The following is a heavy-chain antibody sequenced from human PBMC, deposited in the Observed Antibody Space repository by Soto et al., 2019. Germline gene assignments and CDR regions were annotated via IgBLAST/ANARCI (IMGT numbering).Heavy chain of an antibody. V-gene: IGHV3-9*01. CDR2: ISWNSGNI. CDR1: GFTFDDYA. J-gene: IGHJ4*02. Sequence: EVQLVESGGGLVQPGRSLRLSCAASGFTFDDYAMHWVRQAPGKGLEWVSGISWNSGNIGYADSVKGRFTISRDNAKNSLYLQMNSLRAEDTALYYCAKAAEMATIGYGPYYFDYWGQGTLVTVSS. CDR3: AKAAEMATIGYGPYYFDY. D-gene: IGHD5-12*01.